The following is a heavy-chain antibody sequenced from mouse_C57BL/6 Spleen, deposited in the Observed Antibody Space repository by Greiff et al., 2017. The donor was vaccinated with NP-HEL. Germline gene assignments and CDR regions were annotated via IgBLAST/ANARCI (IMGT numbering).Heavy chain of an antibody. Sequence: EVQLQQSGPELVKPGASVKISCKASGYSFTDYNMNWVKQSHGKSLEWIGVINPNHGNTSYNQKFKGKATVTVDQSSSTAYMQLNSLTSADSAVYYCARGSTTVPRYFDVWGTGTTVTVSS. V-gene: IGHV1-39*01. CDR3: ARGSTTVPRYFDV. CDR1: GYSFTDYN. J-gene: IGHJ1*03. CDR2: INPNHGNT. D-gene: IGHD1-1*01.